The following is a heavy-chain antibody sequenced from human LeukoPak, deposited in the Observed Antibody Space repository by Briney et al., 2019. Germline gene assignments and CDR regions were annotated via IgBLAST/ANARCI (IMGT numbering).Heavy chain of an antibody. D-gene: IGHD3-3*01. CDR2: ISESGGRT. V-gene: IGHV3-23*01. CDR1: GFTFSSYA. CDR3: ARAPTDDFWSGGDY. J-gene: IGHJ4*02. Sequence: PGGSLRLSCAASGFTFSSYAMSWVRQAPGKGLEWVSAISESGGRTYYADSVKGRFTISRDNSKNTLYLQMNSLRAEDTAVYYCARAPTDDFWSGGDYWGQGTLVTVSS.